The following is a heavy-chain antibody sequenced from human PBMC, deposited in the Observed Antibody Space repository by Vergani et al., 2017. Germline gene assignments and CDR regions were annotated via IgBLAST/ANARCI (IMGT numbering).Heavy chain of an antibody. J-gene: IGHJ4*02. CDR2: ISYDGSNK. CDR1: GFTFSSYA. D-gene: IGHD6-19*01. CDR3: ARDEVAKWLVHNYFDY. V-gene: IGHV3-30-3*01. Sequence: VQLLESGGGVVQPGRSLRLSCAASGFTFSSYAMHWVRQAPGKGLEWVAVISYDGSNKYYADSVKGRFTISRDNSKNTLYLQMNSLRAEDTAVYYCARDEVAKWLVHNYFDYWGQGTLVTVSS.